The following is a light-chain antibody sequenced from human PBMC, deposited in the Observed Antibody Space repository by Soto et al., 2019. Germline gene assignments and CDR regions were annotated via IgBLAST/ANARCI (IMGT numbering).Light chain of an antibody. CDR2: RNN. J-gene: IGLJ1*01. CDR3: ATWDDSLNGFYV. Sequence: QSLLTQPPSASGTPGQGFTISCSGSTSNIGSNYVYWYQQLPGTAPKLLIYRNNQRPSVVPDRFSGSKSGTSASLAISGLRSDDEADYFCATWDDSLNGFYVFGTGTKVTVL. CDR1: TSNIGSNY. V-gene: IGLV1-47*01.